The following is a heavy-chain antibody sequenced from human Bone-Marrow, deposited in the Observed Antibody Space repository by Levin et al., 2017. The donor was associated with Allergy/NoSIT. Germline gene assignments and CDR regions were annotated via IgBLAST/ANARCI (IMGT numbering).Heavy chain of an antibody. CDR1: GVSISGYF. D-gene: IGHD1-26*01. CDR3: ARVRGIYSD. Sequence: SETLSLTCTVSGVSISGYFWGWIRQPAGKGLEWIGRIYSSGSTNCNPSLESRVTMSVDMSKNQVSLMLTSVTAADTAVYYCARVRGIYSDWGQGTLVTVSS. V-gene: IGHV4-4*07. J-gene: IGHJ4*02. CDR2: IYSSGST.